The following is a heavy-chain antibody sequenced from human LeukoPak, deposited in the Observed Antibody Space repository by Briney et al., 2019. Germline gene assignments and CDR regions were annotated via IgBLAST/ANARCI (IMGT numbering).Heavy chain of an antibody. V-gene: IGHV1-18*01. CDR1: GYTLTSYG. D-gene: IGHD2-15*01. J-gene: IGHJ6*03. CDR3: ARWVGAAYFYYYYMDV. Sequence: ASVKVSCKASGYTLTSYGISWVRQAPGQGLEWVGWISAYNGNTNYAQKLQGRVTMTTDTSTSTAYMELRSLRSDDTAVYYCARWVGAAYFYYYYMDVWGKGTTVTVSS. CDR2: ISAYNGNT.